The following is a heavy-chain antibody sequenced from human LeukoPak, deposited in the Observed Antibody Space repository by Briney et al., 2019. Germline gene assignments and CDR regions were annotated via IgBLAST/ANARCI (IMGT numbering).Heavy chain of an antibody. J-gene: IGHJ3*02. D-gene: IGHD3-22*01. V-gene: IGHV3-7*01. Sequence: PGGSLRLSCAASGFTFSTYWMSWVRQAPGKGLEWVANIKQDGSEKYYVDSVKDRFTISRDNSRNTLYLQMNNLRPEDTAVYSCARAKYYDSRGYSVREAYDIWGQGTMVTVSS. CDR1: GFTFSTYW. CDR2: IKQDGSEK. CDR3: ARAKYYDSRGYSVREAYDI.